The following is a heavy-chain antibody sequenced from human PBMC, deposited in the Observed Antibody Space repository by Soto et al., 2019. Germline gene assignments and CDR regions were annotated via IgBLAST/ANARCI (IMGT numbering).Heavy chain of an antibody. CDR3: ARDRPPGEDAFDI. D-gene: IGHD2-21*01. J-gene: IGHJ3*02. Sequence: ASVKVSCKASGYTFTGYYMHWVRQAPGQGLEWMGWINPNSGGTNYAQKFQGRVTMTRDTSISTAYMELSRLRSDDTAVYYCARDRPPGEDAFDIWGQGTMVTVS. CDR1: GYTFTGYY. CDR2: INPNSGGT. V-gene: IGHV1-2*02.